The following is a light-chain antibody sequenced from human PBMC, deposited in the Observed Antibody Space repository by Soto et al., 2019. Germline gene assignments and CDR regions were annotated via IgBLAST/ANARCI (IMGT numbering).Light chain of an antibody. V-gene: IGLV1-40*01. CDR2: GNS. CDR1: SSNIGAGYD. J-gene: IGLJ3*02. Sequence: QSVLTQPPSVSGAPGQRVTISCTGSSSNIGAGYDVHWYQQLPGTAPKLLIYGNSNRPSGVPDRFSGSKSGTSASLAITGLQAADEADYHCQSYDSSLSGSVFGGGTKHTVL. CDR3: QSYDSSLSGSV.